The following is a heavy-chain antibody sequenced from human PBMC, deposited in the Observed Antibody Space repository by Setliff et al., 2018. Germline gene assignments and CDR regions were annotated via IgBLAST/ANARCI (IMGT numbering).Heavy chain of an antibody. Sequence: ASVKVSCKASGYSFSSNAFHWVRQAPGQTLEWMGWIHAGSSNTLYSQRFQDRITISRDTSATTVHMELSSLRSDDTAIYYCSRLVRYCTTTTCQTLSGGEHWGPGTLVTVSS. CDR3: SRLVRYCTTTTCQTLSGGEH. CDR2: IHAGSSNT. V-gene: IGHV1-3*01. CDR1: GYSFSSNA. D-gene: IGHD2-8*01. J-gene: IGHJ1*01.